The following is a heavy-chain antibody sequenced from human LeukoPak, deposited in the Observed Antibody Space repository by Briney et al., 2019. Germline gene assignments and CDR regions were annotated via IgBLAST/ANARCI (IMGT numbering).Heavy chain of an antibody. CDR2: TNHSGST. Sequence: SETLSLTCAVYGGSFSGYYWSWIRQPPGKGLEWIGETNHSGSTNYNPSLKSRVTISVDTSKNQFSLKLSSVTAADTAVYYCAGPDYYYYGMDVWGQGTTVTVSS. CDR3: AGPDYYYYGMDV. V-gene: IGHV4-34*01. CDR1: GGSFSGYY. J-gene: IGHJ6*02.